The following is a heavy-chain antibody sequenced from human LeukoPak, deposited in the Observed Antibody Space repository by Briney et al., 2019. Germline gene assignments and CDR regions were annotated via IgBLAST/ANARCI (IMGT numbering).Heavy chain of an antibody. J-gene: IGHJ4*02. D-gene: IGHD5-12*01. Sequence: ASVKVSCKASGYTFTGYYMHWVRQAPGQGLEWMGWINPNSGGTNYAQKFQGRVTMTRDTSISTAYMELSRLRSDDTAVYYCARALGGNSDYVPLFDYWGQGTLVTVSS. CDR3: ARALGGNSDYVPLFDY. CDR1: GYTFTGYY. CDR2: INPNSGGT. V-gene: IGHV1-2*02.